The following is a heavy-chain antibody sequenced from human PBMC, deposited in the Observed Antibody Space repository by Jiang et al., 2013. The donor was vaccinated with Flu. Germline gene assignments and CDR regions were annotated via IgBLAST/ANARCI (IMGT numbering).Heavy chain of an antibody. D-gene: IGHD3-3*01. V-gene: IGHV3-13*01. CDR1: GFTFSSFD. CDR2: IGTAGDT. J-gene: IGHJ6*03. CDR3: ARGNYDSWSGYASDYYSYYMDV. Sequence: LVQPGGSLTISCAASGFTFSSFDMHWVRQPTGKGLEWVSTIGTAGDTSYPGSVKGRFTISRENAKNSLYLQMNSLRAGDTAVYYCARGNYDSWSGYASDYYSYYMDVWGKGTTVTVSS.